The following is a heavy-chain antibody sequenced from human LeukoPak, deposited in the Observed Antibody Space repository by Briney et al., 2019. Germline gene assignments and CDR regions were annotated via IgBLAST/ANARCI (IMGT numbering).Heavy chain of an antibody. CDR3: ARDAEEVEDTNPDY. CDR2: ISYDGSNK. J-gene: IGHJ4*02. CDR1: GFTFSRYA. V-gene: IGHV3-30*04. Sequence: PGRSLRLSCAASGFTFSRYAMHWVRQAPGKGLEWVAVISYDGSNKYYADSVKGRFTISRDNSRNTLYLQMNSLRAEDTAVYYCARDAEEVEDTNPDYWGQGTLVTVSS. D-gene: IGHD1-1*01.